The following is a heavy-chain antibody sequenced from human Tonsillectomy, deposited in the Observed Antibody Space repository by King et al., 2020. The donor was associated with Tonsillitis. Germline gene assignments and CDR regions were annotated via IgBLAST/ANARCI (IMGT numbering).Heavy chain of an antibody. V-gene: IGHV1-18*01. CDR2: VNNYNGYT. D-gene: IGHD6-19*01. CDR1: GYRFSKYG. CDR3: AGVRSSGAGYFDL. J-gene: IGHJ2*01. Sequence: QLVQSGAEVKKPGASVKVSCKASGYRFSKYGISWVRQAPGQGLEGMGWVNNYNGYTNFAQKLQGRVTLTTDTSTSTAYMGLRSLRSDDTAVYYCAGVRSSGAGYFDLWGRGTLVSVSS.